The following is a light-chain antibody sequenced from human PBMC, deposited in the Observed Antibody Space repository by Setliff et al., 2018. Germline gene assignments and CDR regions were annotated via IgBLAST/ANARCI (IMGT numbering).Light chain of an antibody. CDR3: CSYAGRNTSYL. Sequence: QSALTQPASVSGSPGQSITISCTGTTADVGSYDLVSWFRQYPDKAPKIILHAVRHRAPGTSDRCSGSKSVHTAYLTITGLPPDDDAQYFCCSYAGRNTSYLFGAGTKVTVL. V-gene: IGLV2-23*02. J-gene: IGLJ1*01. CDR2: AVR. CDR1: TADVGSYDL.